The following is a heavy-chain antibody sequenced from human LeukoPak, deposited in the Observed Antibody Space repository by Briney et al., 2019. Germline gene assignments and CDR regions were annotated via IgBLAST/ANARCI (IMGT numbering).Heavy chain of an antibody. CDR1: GYSFTNYW. J-gene: IGHJ4*02. Sequence: GESLKISCKGSGYSFTNYWIGWVRQMPGEGLEWMGIIYPGDSDTRYSPSFQGQVTISADKSISTAYLQWSSLKASDTAMYYCARRDVLTGYRLGPFDFWGQGTLVTVSS. D-gene: IGHD3-9*01. CDR3: ARRDVLTGYRLGPFDF. V-gene: IGHV5-51*01. CDR2: IYPGDSDT.